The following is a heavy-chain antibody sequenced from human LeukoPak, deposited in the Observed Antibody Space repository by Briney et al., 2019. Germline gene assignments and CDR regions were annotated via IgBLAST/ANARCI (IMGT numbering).Heavy chain of an antibody. CDR2: ISSTSTSM. CDR1: GFTFSDCH. D-gene: IGHD2-21*01. CDR3: ARVWQDNSGVDY. V-gene: IGHV3-48*02. J-gene: IGHJ4*02. Sequence: GGSLRFSCAASGFTFSDCHINWVRQAPGKGLEWLSYISSTSTSMNYADSVRGRFAISRDNAKNSLYLQMNSLRDEDTAVYYCARVWQDNSGVDYWGQGTLVTVSS.